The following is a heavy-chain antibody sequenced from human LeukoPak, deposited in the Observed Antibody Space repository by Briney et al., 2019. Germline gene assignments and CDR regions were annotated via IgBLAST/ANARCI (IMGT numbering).Heavy chain of an antibody. CDR2: IYYSGST. CDR3: GRHGGYDSSGYWFDP. Sequence: SETLSLTCTVSGGPISSSSYYWGWIRQPPGKGLEWIGSIYYSGSTYYNPSLKSRVTISVDTSKNQFSLKLSSVIAADTAVYYCGRHGGYDSSGYWFDPWGQGTQVTVSS. J-gene: IGHJ5*02. CDR1: GGPISSSSYY. D-gene: IGHD3-22*01. V-gene: IGHV4-39*01.